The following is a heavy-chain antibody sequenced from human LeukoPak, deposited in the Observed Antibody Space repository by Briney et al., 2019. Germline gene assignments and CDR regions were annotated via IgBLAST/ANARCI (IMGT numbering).Heavy chain of an antibody. Sequence: EASVKVSCKASGYTFSTYPMNWVRQAPGQGLEWMGWINTNTGNPTYAHGFTGRFVFSLDTPVSTAYLQISTIKAEDTAVYYCARGSSGWYGPFGYWGQGTLVTVSS. D-gene: IGHD6-19*01. CDR3: ARGSSGWYGPFGY. CDR2: INTNTGNP. V-gene: IGHV7-4-1*02. CDR1: GYTFSTYP. J-gene: IGHJ4*02.